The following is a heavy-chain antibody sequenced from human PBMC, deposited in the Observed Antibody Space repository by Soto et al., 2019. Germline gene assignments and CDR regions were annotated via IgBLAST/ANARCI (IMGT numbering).Heavy chain of an antibody. CDR2: MSGIGDIT. Sequence: PGGSLRLSCAASGFTFKDYALSWVRQAPGKGLEWVSGMSGIGDITYYGDSVKGRFTISRDSSKNTLYLEMNSLRVEDTAVYYCARVLIRNPHFDSWGRGTLVTVSS. D-gene: IGHD1-1*01. CDR1: GFTFKDYA. CDR3: ARVLIRNPHFDS. J-gene: IGHJ4*02. V-gene: IGHV3-23*01.